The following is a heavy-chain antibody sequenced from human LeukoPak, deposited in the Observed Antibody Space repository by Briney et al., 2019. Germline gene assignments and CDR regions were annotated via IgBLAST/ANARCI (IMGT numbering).Heavy chain of an antibody. V-gene: IGHV3-66*02. CDR3: ARDRYSYGFALDC. D-gene: IGHD5-18*01. CDR2: FHSGGST. Sequence: PGGSLRLSCAASGFTVSDEYMTWVRQAPGKGLEWVSVFHSGGSTYYADSVKGRFTISRDSSKNTLSLQMNSLRAEDSAVYYCARDRYSYGFALDCRGQGTLVTVSS. J-gene: IGHJ4*02. CDR1: GFTVSDEY.